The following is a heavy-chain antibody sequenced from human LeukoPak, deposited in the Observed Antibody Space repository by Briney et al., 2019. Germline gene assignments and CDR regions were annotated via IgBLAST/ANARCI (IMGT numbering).Heavy chain of an antibody. D-gene: IGHD6-13*01. CDR2: IYYSGST. V-gene: IGHV4-39*01. CDR3: ARVTAAAPRKFGDAFDI. Sequence: KPSETLSLTCTVSGGSISSSSYYWGWIRQPPGKGLEWIGSIYYSGSTYYNPSLKRGVTISVDTSKNQFSLKLSSVTAADTAVYYCARVTAAAPRKFGDAFDIWGQGTMVTVSS. J-gene: IGHJ3*02. CDR1: GGSISSSSYY.